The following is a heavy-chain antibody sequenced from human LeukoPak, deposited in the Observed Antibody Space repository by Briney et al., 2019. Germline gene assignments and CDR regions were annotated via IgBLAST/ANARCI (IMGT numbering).Heavy chain of an antibody. CDR1: GYSFTNYW. V-gene: IGHV5-51*01. CDR3: ARKVLSCMGRCGWLGY. Sequence: GESLKISCQGSGYSFTNYWIAWVRQMPGKGLEWMGVIYPGDSDSIYSPSFQGQVTISADKSISTAYLQWSSLKASDTAMYYCARKVLSCMGRCGWLGYWGQGTLVTVSS. CDR2: IYPGDSDS. J-gene: IGHJ4*02. D-gene: IGHD6-19*01.